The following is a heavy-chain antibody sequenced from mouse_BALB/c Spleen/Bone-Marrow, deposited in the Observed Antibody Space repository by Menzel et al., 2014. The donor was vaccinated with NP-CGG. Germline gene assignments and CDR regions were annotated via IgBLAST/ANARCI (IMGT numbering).Heavy chain of an antibody. J-gene: IGHJ3*01. V-gene: IGHV14-3*02. D-gene: IGHD2-14*01. CDR2: IDPANGNT. Sequence: VQLQQSGAELAKPGASVKLSCTASGFNIKDTYMHWVKPRPEQGLEWIGRIDPANGNTKYDPKFQGKATITADTSSNTAYLQLSSLTSEDTAVYYCATYYRYDRRFAYWGQGTLVTVSA. CDR1: GFNIKDTY. CDR3: ATYYRYDRRFAY.